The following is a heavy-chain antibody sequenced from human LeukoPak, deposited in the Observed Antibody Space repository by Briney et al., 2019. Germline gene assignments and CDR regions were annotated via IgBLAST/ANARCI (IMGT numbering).Heavy chain of an antibody. CDR1: GYTFTGYY. CDR3: ARSNYDSSGYYYLRHYYGMDV. V-gene: IGHV1-69*13. D-gene: IGHD3-22*01. CDR2: IIPIFGTA. J-gene: IGHJ6*02. Sequence: GASVKVSCKASGYTFTGYYMHWVRQAPGQGLEWMGGIIPIFGTANYAQKFQGRVTITADESTSTAYMELSCLRSEDTAVYYCARSNYDSSGYYYLRHYYGMDVWGQGTTVTVSS.